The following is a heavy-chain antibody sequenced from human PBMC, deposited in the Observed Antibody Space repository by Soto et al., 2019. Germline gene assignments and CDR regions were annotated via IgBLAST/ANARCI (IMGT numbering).Heavy chain of an antibody. J-gene: IGHJ3*02. CDR3: ARYSSRWYPYAFDI. D-gene: IGHD6-13*01. CDR2: IDWDDDK. Sequence: SGPTLVNPTQTLTLTCTFSGFSLSTSGMCVSWIRQPPGKALEWLARIDWDDDKYYSTSLKTRLTISKDTSKNQVVLTMTNMDPVDTATYYCARYSSRWYPYAFDIWGQGTMVTVSS. V-gene: IGHV2-70*11. CDR1: GFSLSTSGMC.